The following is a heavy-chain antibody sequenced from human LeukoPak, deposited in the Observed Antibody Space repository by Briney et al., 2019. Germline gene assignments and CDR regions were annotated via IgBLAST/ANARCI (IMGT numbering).Heavy chain of an antibody. Sequence: PGGSLRLSCEAAGFSSRDYPMGWVRRASGKGLEWVSSISSSSSYIYYADSVKGRFTISRDNAKNSLYLQMNSLRAEDTAVYYCARPVTPYYDFWSGYLHWGQGALVTVSS. CDR1: GFSSRDYP. CDR2: ISSSSSYI. J-gene: IGHJ4*02. D-gene: IGHD3-3*01. V-gene: IGHV3-21*01. CDR3: ARPVTPYYDFWSGYLH.